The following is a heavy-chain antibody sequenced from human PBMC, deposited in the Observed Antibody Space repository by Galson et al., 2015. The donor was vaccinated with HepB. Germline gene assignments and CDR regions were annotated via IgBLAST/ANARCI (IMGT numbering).Heavy chain of an antibody. CDR3: ARDRDDILTGYYYGANWFDP. CDR2: ISSSSSYT. D-gene: IGHD3-9*01. V-gene: IGHV3-11*06. Sequence: SLRLSCAASGFTFSDYYMSWIRQAPGKGLEWVSYISSSSSYTNYADSVKGRFTISRDNAKNSLYLQMNSLRAEDTAVYYCARDRDDILTGYYYGANWFDPWGQGTLVTVSS. J-gene: IGHJ5*02. CDR1: GFTFSDYY.